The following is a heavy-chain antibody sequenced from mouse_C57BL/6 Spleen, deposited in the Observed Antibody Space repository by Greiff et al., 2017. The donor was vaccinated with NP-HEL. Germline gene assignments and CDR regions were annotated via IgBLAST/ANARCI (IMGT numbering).Heavy chain of an antibody. V-gene: IGHV1-69*01. CDR1: GYTFTSYW. Sequence: QVQLQQPGAELVMPGASVKLSCKASGYTFTSYWMHWVKQRPGQGLEWIGEIDPSDSYTNYNQKFKGKSTLTVDKSSSTAYMQLSSLTSEDSAVYYCARDGPITTVVRGAMDYWGQGTSVTVSS. D-gene: IGHD1-1*01. CDR2: IDPSDSYT. J-gene: IGHJ4*01. CDR3: ARDGPITTVVRGAMDY.